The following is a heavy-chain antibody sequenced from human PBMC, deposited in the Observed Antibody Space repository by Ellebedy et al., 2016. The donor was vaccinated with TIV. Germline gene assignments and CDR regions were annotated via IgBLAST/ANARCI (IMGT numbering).Heavy chain of an antibody. CDR1: GGSISSSSYY. Sequence: MPSETLSLTCTVSGGSISSSSYYWGWIRQPPGKGLERIGSIYYSGSTYYNPSLNSRVNITVDTSKNQFSLKLSSVTAADTAVYYCARDDPSGWLDPWGQGTLVTVSS. V-gene: IGHV4-39*02. J-gene: IGHJ5*02. CDR3: ARDDPSGWLDP. CDR2: IYYSGST. D-gene: IGHD3-10*01.